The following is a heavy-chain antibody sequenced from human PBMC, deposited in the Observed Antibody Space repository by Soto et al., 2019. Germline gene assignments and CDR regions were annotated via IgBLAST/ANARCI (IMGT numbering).Heavy chain of an antibody. CDR3: ARGRPATAGFHY. CDR2: INHSGST. D-gene: IGHD2-2*01. CDR1: GGSFSGYY. V-gene: IGHV4-34*01. Sequence: SETLSLTCAVYGGSFSGYYWSWIRQPPGKGLEWIGEINHSGSTNYNPSLKSRVTISVDTSKNQFSLKLSSVTAADTAVYYCARGRPATAGFHYWGQGTLVTVSS. J-gene: IGHJ4*02.